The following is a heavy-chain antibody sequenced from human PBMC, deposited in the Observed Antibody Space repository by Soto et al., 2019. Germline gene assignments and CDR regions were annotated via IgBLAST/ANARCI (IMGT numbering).Heavy chain of an antibody. V-gene: IGHV4-39*01. CDR1: GGSISSYY. Sequence: PSETLSLTCTVSGGSISSYYWGWIRQPPGKGLEWIGSIYYSGSTYYNPSLKSRVTISVDTSKNQFSLKLSSVTAADTAVYYCARLLGSGYYRSSDYWGQGTLVTVSS. J-gene: IGHJ4*02. D-gene: IGHD3-3*01. CDR2: IYYSGST. CDR3: ARLLGSGYYRSSDY.